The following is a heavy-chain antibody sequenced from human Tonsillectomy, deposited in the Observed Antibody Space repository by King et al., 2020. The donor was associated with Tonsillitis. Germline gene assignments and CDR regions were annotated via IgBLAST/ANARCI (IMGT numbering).Heavy chain of an antibody. V-gene: IGHV4-39*01. CDR3: ARGGIAARWYNWFDP. Sequence: QLQESGPGLVKPSETLSLTCTVSGGSISSMSYYWGWIRQPPGKGLEWIGGIYYIGSTYYNPSLKSRVTISLDTSKNQFSLKLSSVTAADTAVYYCARGGIAARWYNWFDPWGQGTLVTVSS. CDR1: GGSISSMSYY. D-gene: IGHD6-6*01. J-gene: IGHJ5*02. CDR2: IYYIGST.